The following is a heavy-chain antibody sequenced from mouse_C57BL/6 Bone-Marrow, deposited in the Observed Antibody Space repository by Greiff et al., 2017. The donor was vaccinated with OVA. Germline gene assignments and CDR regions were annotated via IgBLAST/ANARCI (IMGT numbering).Heavy chain of an antibody. J-gene: IGHJ3*01. Sequence: VQLKESGGGLVKPGGSLKLSCAASGFTFSSYAMSWVRQTPEKRLEWVATISDGGSYTYYPDNVKGRFTISRDNAKNNLYLQMSHLKSEDTAMYYCAREGDYDYDIDFFFAYWGQGTLVTVSA. D-gene: IGHD2-4*01. V-gene: IGHV5-4*01. CDR1: GFTFSSYA. CDR2: ISDGGSYT. CDR3: AREGDYDYDIDFFFAY.